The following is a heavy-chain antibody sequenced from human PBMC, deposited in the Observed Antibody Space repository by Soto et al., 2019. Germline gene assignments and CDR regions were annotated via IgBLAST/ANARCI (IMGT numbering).Heavy chain of an antibody. D-gene: IGHD2-8*02. J-gene: IGHJ2*01. Sequence: EMQLVESGGGLVQPGRSLRLSCAASGFTFDDFAMHWVRQAPGKGLEWVSGINWNSGDIDYADSVRGRFTISRDNAKNALYLQMNSLRAEDAALYYGVKDIGAPGAYWYFDLWGRGTLVTVSS. V-gene: IGHV3-9*01. CDR2: INWNSGDI. CDR1: GFTFDDFA. CDR3: VKDIGAPGAYWYFDL.